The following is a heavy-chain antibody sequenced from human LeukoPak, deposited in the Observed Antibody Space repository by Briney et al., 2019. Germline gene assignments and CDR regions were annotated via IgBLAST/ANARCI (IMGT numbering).Heavy chain of an antibody. D-gene: IGHD2-15*01. CDR1: GFTFSSYA. Sequence: GGSLRLSCAASGFTFSSYAMSWVRQAPGKGLEWVSAISGSGGSTYYADSVKGRFTISRDNSKNTLYLQMDSLRAEDTAVYYCAKVRGVAEYFQHWGQGTLVTVSS. CDR2: ISGSGGST. V-gene: IGHV3-23*01. J-gene: IGHJ1*01. CDR3: AKVRGVAEYFQH.